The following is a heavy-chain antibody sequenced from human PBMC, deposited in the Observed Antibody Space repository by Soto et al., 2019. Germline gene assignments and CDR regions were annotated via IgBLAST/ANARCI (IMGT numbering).Heavy chain of an antibody. V-gene: IGHV1-46*01. J-gene: IGHJ1*01. CDR3: ARVIDSSGPEYFQH. Sequence: ASVKVSCKASGYTFTSYYMHWVRQAPGQGLEWMGLINPSGDSTLYAQKFQGRVTITRDTSASTAYMELSSLRSEDTAVYYCARVIDSSGPEYFQHWGQGTLVTVSS. D-gene: IGHD6-19*01. CDR1: GYTFTSYY. CDR2: INPSGDST.